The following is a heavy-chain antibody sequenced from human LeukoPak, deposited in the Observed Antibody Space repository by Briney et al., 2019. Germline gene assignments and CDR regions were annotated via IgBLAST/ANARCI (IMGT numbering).Heavy chain of an antibody. Sequence: RSSETLSLTCAVYGGSFSGYYWSWIRQPPGKGLEWIGEINHSGSTNYNPSLKSRVTISVDTSKNQFSLKLSSVTAADTAVYYCARVAYYYDSSGYYDTNKYYFDYWGQGTLVTVSS. CDR1: GGSFSGYY. CDR2: INHSGST. CDR3: ARVAYYYDSSGYYDTNKYYFDY. J-gene: IGHJ4*02. V-gene: IGHV4-34*09. D-gene: IGHD3-22*01.